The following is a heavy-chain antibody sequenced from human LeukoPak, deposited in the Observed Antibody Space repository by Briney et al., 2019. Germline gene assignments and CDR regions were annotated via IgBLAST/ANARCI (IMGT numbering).Heavy chain of an antibody. Sequence: PSETLSLTCAVYGGSFSGYYWSWIRQPPGKGLEWIGEINHSGSTNYNPSLKSRVTISVDTSKNQFSLKLSSVTAADTAVYYCAKGAGLGIAAAGAAFDIWGQGTMVTVSS. J-gene: IGHJ3*02. CDR2: INHSGST. CDR1: GGSFSGYY. CDR3: AKGAGLGIAAAGAAFDI. D-gene: IGHD6-13*01. V-gene: IGHV4-34*01.